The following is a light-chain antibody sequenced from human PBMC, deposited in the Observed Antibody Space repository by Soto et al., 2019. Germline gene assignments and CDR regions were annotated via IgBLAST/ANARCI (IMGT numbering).Light chain of an antibody. CDR3: QEYASYSYT. Sequence: DIQMTQSPSTLSASVGDRVTITCRASQSISNYLAWYQQKPGKAPKVLIYDASSFESGVPLRFSGSGSGTEFTLTISSLQPDDFATYYCQEYASYSYTFGQGTKLQIK. V-gene: IGKV1-5*01. CDR1: QSISNY. J-gene: IGKJ2*01. CDR2: DAS.